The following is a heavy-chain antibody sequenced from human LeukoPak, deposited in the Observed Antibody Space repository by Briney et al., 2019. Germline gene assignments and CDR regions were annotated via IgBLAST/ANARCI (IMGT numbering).Heavy chain of an antibody. Sequence: SETLSLTCAVSGYSISSGYYWGWIRQPPGKGLEWIGSIYHSGSTYYNPSLKSRVTISVDTSKNQFSLKLSSVTAADTAVYYCAREADSGYDSWDRFFDYWGQGTLVTVSS. D-gene: IGHD5-12*01. CDR1: GYSISSGYY. CDR3: AREADSGYDSWDRFFDY. J-gene: IGHJ4*02. CDR2: IYHSGST. V-gene: IGHV4-38-2*02.